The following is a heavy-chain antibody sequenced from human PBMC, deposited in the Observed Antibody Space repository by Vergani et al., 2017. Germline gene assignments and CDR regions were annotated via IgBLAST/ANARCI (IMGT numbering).Heavy chain of an antibody. J-gene: IGHJ6*03. CDR3: ARASRLDCSSTSCYTPYYYYYMDV. Sequence: QVQLQESGPGLVKPSETLSLTCTVSGGSISSYYWSWIRQPPGKGLEWIGYIYYSGSTNYNTSLKSRVTISVDTSKNQLSQELSSVTAADTAVYYCARASRLDCSSTSCYTPYYYYYMDVWGKGTTVTVSS. D-gene: IGHD2-2*02. CDR2: IYYSGST. V-gene: IGHV4-59*01. CDR1: GGSISSYY.